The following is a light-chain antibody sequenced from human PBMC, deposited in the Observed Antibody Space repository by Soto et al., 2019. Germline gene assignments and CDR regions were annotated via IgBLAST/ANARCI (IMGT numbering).Light chain of an antibody. J-gene: IGKJ2*01. CDR3: QQRSNWPYT. CDR1: QSVSSY. CDR2: DAS. Sequence: EIGLTQSPATLSLSPGERATLSCRARQSVSSYLAWYQQKPGQAPRLLIYDASNRATGIPARFSGSGSGTDFTLTITSLEPEDFAVYYCQQRSNWPYTFGQGTKLEIK. V-gene: IGKV3-11*01.